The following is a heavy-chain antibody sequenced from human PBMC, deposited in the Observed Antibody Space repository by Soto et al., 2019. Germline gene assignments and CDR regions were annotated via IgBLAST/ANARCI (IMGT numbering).Heavy chain of an antibody. CDR2: IIPILGIA. CDR1: GGTFSSYT. CDR3: ARSPTTSYYYYGMDV. V-gene: IGHV1-69*02. J-gene: IGHJ6*02. Sequence: KVSCKASGGTFSSYTISWVRQAPGQGLEWMGRIIPILGIANYAQKFQGRVTITADKSTSTAYMELSSLRSEDTAVYYCARSPTTSYYYYGMDVWGQGTTVTVSS. D-gene: IGHD4-17*01.